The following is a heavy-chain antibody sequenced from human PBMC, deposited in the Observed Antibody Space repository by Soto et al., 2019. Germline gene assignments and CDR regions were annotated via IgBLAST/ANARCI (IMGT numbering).Heavy chain of an antibody. CDR2: INSDGSST. D-gene: IGHD1-7*01. V-gene: IGHV3-74*01. CDR3: ATASGWNYEWVESLDY. Sequence: EVQLVESGGGLVQPGGSLRLSCAASGFTFSSYWMHWVRQAPGKGLVWVSRINSDGSSTSYADSVKGRFTISRDNAKNTLYLQMNSLRAEDTAVYYCATASGWNYEWVESLDYWGQGTLVTVSS. CDR1: GFTFSSYW. J-gene: IGHJ4*02.